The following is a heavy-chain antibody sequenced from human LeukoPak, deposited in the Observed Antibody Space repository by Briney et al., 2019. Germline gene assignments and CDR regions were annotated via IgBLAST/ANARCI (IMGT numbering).Heavy chain of an antibody. Sequence: GGSLRLSCAASGFTFSSYAMHWVRQAPGKGLEWVAVISYDGSNKYYADSVKGRFTISRDNSKNTLYLQMNSLRAEDTAVYYCARGPIVVVAALEYAEYFQHWGQGTLVTVSS. CDR1: GFTFSSYA. CDR3: ARGPIVVVAALEYAEYFQH. J-gene: IGHJ1*01. D-gene: IGHD2-15*01. V-gene: IGHV3-30-3*01. CDR2: ISYDGSNK.